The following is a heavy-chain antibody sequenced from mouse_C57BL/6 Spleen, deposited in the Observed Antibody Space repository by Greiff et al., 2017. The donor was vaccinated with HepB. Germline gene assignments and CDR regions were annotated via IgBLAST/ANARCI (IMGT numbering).Heavy chain of an antibody. Sequence: QVPLQQPVAELVMPGASVKLSCKASGYTFTSSWMHWVKQRPGQGLEWIGEIDPSDSYTNYNQKFTGTSTLTVDKSSSTAYMQLSSLTSEDSAVYYCARTSYYYGSSPAWFAYGGQGTLVTVS. V-gene: IGHV1-69*01. CDR1: GYTFTSSW. CDR2: IDPSDSYT. CDR3: ARTSYYYGSSPAWFAY. D-gene: IGHD1-1*01. J-gene: IGHJ3*01.